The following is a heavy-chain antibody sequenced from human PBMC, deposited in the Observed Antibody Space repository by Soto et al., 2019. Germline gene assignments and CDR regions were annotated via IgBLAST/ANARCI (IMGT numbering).Heavy chain of an antibody. CDR3: AASCVACGGFNYYGMDV. V-gene: IGHV4-59*12. D-gene: IGHD2-21*01. J-gene: IGHJ6*02. Sequence: SETLSLTCAVYGGSFSGYYWSWIRQPPGKGLEWIGYIYYSGSTNYNPSLKSRVTISVDTSKNQFSLKLSSVTAADTAVYYCAASCVACGGFNYYGMDVWGQGTTVTVSS. CDR2: IYYSGST. CDR1: GGSFSGYY.